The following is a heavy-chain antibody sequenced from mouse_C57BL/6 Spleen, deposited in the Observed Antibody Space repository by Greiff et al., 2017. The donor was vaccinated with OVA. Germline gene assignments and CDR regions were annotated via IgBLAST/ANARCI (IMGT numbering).Heavy chain of an antibody. CDR1: RYTFTDYY. CDR2: INPNNGGT. CDR3: AREDYYAMDY. J-gene: IGHJ4*01. Sequence: EVQLQQSGPELVKPGASVKISCKASRYTFTDYYMNWVKQSHGKSLEWIGDINPNNGGTSYNQKFKGKATLTVDKSSSTAYMELRSLTSEDSAVYYCAREDYYAMDYWGQGTSVTVSS. V-gene: IGHV1-26*01.